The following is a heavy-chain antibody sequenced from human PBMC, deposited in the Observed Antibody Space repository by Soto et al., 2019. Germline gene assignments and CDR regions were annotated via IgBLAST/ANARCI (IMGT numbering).Heavy chain of an antibody. Sequence: SETLSLTCIVSGYSVTSSDYYWAWIRQPPGKGLEWIGSMFYSGLTYYNPSLKSRVTISVDTSKSQFSLNLSSVTASDTAVYYCASLAYCSSTSCPPVWGQGTTVTVSS. D-gene: IGHD2-2*01. CDR1: GYSVTSSDYY. J-gene: IGHJ6*02. CDR3: ASLAYCSSTSCPPV. V-gene: IGHV4-39*07. CDR2: MFYSGLT.